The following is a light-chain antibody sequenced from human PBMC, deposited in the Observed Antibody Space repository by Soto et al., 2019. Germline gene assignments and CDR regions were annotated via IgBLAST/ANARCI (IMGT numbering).Light chain of an antibody. CDR3: QSYDKRLTAYV. V-gene: IGLV1-40*01. CDR2: GNG. CDR1: SSSIGAGYE. Sequence: QSVLTQPPSVSGAPGQRVTISCSGTSSSIGAGYEVHWYHQLPGTAPKLVVSGNGNRPSGVPDRLSASKSGTPASLAITGRQAEDEGHYYCQSYDKRLTAYVFGTGTKVTVL. J-gene: IGLJ1*01.